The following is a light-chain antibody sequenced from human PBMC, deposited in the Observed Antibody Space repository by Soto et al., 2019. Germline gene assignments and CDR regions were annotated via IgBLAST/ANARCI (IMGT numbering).Light chain of an antibody. CDR2: WAS. V-gene: IGKV4-1*01. J-gene: IGKJ2*01. Sequence: DIVMTQSPDSLAVSLGERATINCKSSQSVLYSSNNKNYLAGYQQKPGQPPKLLIYWASTRESGVPDRFSGSGSGTDFTLTISSLQAEDVAVYYCQQYYSTLSFGQGPKLEIK. CDR1: QSVLYSSNNKNY. CDR3: QQYYSTLS.